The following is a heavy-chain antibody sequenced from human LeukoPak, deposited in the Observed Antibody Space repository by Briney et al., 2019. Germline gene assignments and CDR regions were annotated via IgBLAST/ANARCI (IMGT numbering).Heavy chain of an antibody. V-gene: IGHV1-2*02. CDR3: ARGIGSSWLGNAFDI. CDR2: INPNSGGT. CDR1: GYTFTGYY. Sequence: ASVKVSCKASGYTFTGYYMHWVRQAPGQGLEWMGWINPNSGGTNYAQKFQGRVTMTRDTSISTAYMELSRLRSDDTAVYYCARGIGSSWLGNAFDIWGQGTMVTVSS. D-gene: IGHD6-13*01. J-gene: IGHJ3*02.